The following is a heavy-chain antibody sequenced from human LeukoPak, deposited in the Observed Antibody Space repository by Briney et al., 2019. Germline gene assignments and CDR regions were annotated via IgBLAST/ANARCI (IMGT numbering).Heavy chain of an antibody. Sequence: SETLSLTCTVSGGSISSYYWSWIRQPPGKGLEWIGYIYYSGSTNYNPSLKSRVTISVDTSKNQFSLKLSSVTAADTAVYYCARDVPMYSGSHLYYYMDVWGKGTTVTVSS. CDR3: ARDVPMYSGSHLYYYMDV. V-gene: IGHV4-59*01. D-gene: IGHD1-26*01. CDR1: GGSISSYY. J-gene: IGHJ6*03. CDR2: IYYSGST.